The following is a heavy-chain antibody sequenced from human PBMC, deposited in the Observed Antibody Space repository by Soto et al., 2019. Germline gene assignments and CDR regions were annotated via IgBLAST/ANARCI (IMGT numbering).Heavy chain of an antibody. CDR1: GGSVTSGTYY. Sequence: SETLSLTCNVSGGSVTSGTYYWSWIRQTPGKELEWIGYIYYSGATNYNPSLRSRVTISADTSKNQLSLKLKSVTAADTATYYCARDRGRGFYTGLDYWGQGILVTV. D-gene: IGHD5-12*01. J-gene: IGHJ4*02. V-gene: IGHV4-61*01. CDR3: ARDRGRGFYTGLDY. CDR2: IYYSGAT.